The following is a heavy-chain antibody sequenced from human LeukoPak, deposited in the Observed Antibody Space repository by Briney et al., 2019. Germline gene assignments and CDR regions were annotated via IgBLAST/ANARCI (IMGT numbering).Heavy chain of an antibody. V-gene: IGHV3-33*01. CDR2: IWYDGSNK. Sequence: GGSLRLSCAASGFTFSSYGMHWVRQAPDKGLEWVAVIWYDGSNKHYADSVKGRFTISRDNSKNTLYLQMNSLRAEDTAVYYCARSAYSSGWTPPLDCWGQGTLVTVSS. D-gene: IGHD6-19*01. J-gene: IGHJ4*02. CDR3: ARSAYSSGWTPPLDC. CDR1: GFTFSSYG.